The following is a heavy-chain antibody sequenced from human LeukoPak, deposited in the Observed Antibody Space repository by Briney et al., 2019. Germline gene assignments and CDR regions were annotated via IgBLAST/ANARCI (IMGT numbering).Heavy chain of an antibody. J-gene: IGHJ4*02. CDR3: ARDDPITIFGVVPYYFDY. CDR1: GGSISSYY. D-gene: IGHD3-3*01. CDR2: IYYSGST. V-gene: IGHV4-59*12. Sequence: SETLSLTCTVSGGSISSYYWSWIRQPPGKGLEWIGYIYYSGSTNYNPSLKSRVTMSVDTSKNQFSLKLSSVTAADTAVYYCARDDPITIFGVVPYYFDYWGQGTLVTVSS.